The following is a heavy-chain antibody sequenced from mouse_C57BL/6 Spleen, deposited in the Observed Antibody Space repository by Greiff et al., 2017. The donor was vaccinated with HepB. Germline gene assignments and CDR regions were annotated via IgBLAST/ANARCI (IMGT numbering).Heavy chain of an antibody. CDR1: GYTFTSYW. CDR3: DKPPTLRRYSWDFDV. CDR2: IDPNSGGT. J-gene: IGHJ1*03. D-gene: IGHD1-1*01. Sequence: QVQLQQPGAELVKPGASVKLSCKASGYTFTSYWMHWVKQRPGRGLEWIGRIDPNSGGTKYNEKFKSKATLTVDKPSSTAYMQLSSLTSEDAAVYYCDKPPTLRRYSWDFDVWGTGTTVTVSS. V-gene: IGHV1-72*01.